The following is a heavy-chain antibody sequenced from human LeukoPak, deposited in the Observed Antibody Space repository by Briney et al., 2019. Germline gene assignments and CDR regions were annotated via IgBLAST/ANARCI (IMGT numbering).Heavy chain of an antibody. CDR2: IYTSGST. J-gene: IGHJ3*02. V-gene: IGHV4-61*02. Sequence: PSETPSLTCTVSGGSISSGSYYWSWIRQPAGKGLEWIGRIYTSGSTNYNPSLKSRVTISVDTSKNQFSLKLSSVTAADTAVYYCARDVPRPPIAARLFDIWGQGTMVTVSS. CDR1: GGSISSGSYY. D-gene: IGHD6-6*01. CDR3: ARDVPRPPIAARLFDI.